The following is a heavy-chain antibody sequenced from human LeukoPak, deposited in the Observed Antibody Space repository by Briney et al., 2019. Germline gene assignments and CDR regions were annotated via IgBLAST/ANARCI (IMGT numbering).Heavy chain of an antibody. Sequence: SETLSLTCTVSTGAINSDFWAWVRQPPGQGLEWIGYVSYSGSTNYSPSHKSRVTISVDTSKNQFSLKMKSLTAADTAVYYCARQQGYCSSGSCYPHGMDVWGQGTTVTVSS. CDR1: TGAINSDF. CDR2: VSYSGST. V-gene: IGHV4-59*08. J-gene: IGHJ6*02. D-gene: IGHD2-15*01. CDR3: ARQQGYCSSGSCYPHGMDV.